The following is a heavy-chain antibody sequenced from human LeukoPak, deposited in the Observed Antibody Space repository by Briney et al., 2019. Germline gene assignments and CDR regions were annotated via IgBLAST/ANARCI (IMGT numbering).Heavy chain of an antibody. CDR2: INTETGNT. D-gene: IGHD6-13*01. CDR3: ARSGSWYQNWFDP. CDR1: GYTFTSYA. V-gene: IGHV7-4-1*02. J-gene: IGHJ5*02. Sequence: ASVKVSCKASGYTFTSYAMNWVRQAPGQGLEWMGWINTETGNTTYAQGFTGRFVFSLDTSVSTAYLQISSLKAEDTAVYYCARSGSWYQNWFDPWGQGTLVTVSS.